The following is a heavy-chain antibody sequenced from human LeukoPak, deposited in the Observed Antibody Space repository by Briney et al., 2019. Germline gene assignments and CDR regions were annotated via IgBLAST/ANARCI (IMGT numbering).Heavy chain of an antibody. CDR2: ISWDGGST. V-gene: IGHV3-43D*04. J-gene: IGHJ6*03. Sequence: GGSLRLSCSASGFTFDDYAMHWVRQAPGKGLEWVSLISWDGGSTYYADSVQGRFTISRDNSKNSLYLQMNSLRAEDTALYYCAKVGREWEPYYYMDVWGKGTTVTVSS. D-gene: IGHD1-26*01. CDR1: GFTFDDYA. CDR3: AKVGREWEPYYYMDV.